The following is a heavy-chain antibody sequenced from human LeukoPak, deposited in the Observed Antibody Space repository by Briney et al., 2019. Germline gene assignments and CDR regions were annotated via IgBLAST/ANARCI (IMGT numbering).Heavy chain of an antibody. Sequence: GASVKVSCKASGGTFSSYAISWVRQAPGQGLEWMGWINPNSGGTNYAQRFQGRVTMTRDTSISTAYMELSRLRSDDTAVYYCARGPRYGVVVPAAIDAFDIWGQGTMVTVSS. CDR1: GGTFSSYA. V-gene: IGHV1-2*02. J-gene: IGHJ3*02. D-gene: IGHD2-2*01. CDR3: ARGPRYGVVVPAAIDAFDI. CDR2: INPNSGGT.